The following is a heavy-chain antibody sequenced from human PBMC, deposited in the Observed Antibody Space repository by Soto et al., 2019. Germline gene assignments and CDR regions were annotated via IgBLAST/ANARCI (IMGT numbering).Heavy chain of an antibody. V-gene: IGHV1-18*01. CDR3: ARGADPTYFDN. D-gene: IGHD6-25*01. CDR1: GYTFTNYG. J-gene: IGHJ4*02. Sequence: QVQLVQSGAEVKKPGASVKVSCKASGYTFTNYGVSWVRQAPGQGLEWMGWINTYNGTTNYEEKFQGRVTVTTDTPTTTAYMALRRLRSDDTAVYYCARGADPTYFDNCSQGTLVTVSS. CDR2: INTYNGTT.